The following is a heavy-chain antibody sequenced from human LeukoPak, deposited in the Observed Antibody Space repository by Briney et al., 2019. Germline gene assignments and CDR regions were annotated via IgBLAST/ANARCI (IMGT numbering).Heavy chain of an antibody. V-gene: IGHV3-23*01. CDR3: ARRSLLVPNLDY. Sequence: SAISGSGSSTNYADSVKGRFTISRDNSKNTLYLQMNSLRAEDTAVYYCARRSLLVPNLDYWGQGTLVTVSS. D-gene: IGHD3-10*01. J-gene: IGHJ4*02. CDR2: ISGSGSST.